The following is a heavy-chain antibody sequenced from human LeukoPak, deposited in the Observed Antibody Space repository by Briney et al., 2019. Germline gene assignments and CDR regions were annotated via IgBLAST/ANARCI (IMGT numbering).Heavy chain of an antibody. CDR3: ASRGLHRYYFDY. J-gene: IGHJ4*02. CDR1: SYTFTSYG. D-gene: IGHD3-10*01. Sequence: ASVKVSCKASSYTFTSYGISWVRQAPGQGLEWMGWISAYNGNTNYAQKPQGRVTMTTDTSTSTAYMELRSLRSDDTAVYYCASRGLHRYYFDYWGQGTLVTVSS. V-gene: IGHV1-18*01. CDR2: ISAYNGNT.